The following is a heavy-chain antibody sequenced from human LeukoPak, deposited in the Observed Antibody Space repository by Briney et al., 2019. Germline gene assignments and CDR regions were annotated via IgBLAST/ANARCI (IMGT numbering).Heavy chain of an antibody. CDR2: IYSGGST. CDR1: GFTVSSNY. D-gene: IGHD3-9*01. CDR3: ARDLLTGPRDY. J-gene: IGHJ4*02. Sequence: GGSLRLSCAASGFTVSSNYMSWVRQAPGKGLEWASVIYSGGSTYYADSVKGRFTISRDNSKNTLYLQMNSLRAEDTAVYYCARDLLTGPRDYWGQGTLVTVSS. V-gene: IGHV3-53*01.